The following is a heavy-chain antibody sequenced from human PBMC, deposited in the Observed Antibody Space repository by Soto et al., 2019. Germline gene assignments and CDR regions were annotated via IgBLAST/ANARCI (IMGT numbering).Heavy chain of an antibody. V-gene: IGHV2-5*02. CDR3: XXXXXXXLDX. J-gene: IGHJ4*02. CDR1: GFSLSTSGVG. CDR2: IYWDDGK. Sequence: QITLKESGPTLVKPTQTLTLTCTFSGFSLSTSGVGVGWIRQPPGKALEWLALIYWDDGKRYSPSLKSRLTITKDTXKNXXVLXXXNXXXXDTXXXXXXXXXXXXLDXWGQGTLVTVSS.